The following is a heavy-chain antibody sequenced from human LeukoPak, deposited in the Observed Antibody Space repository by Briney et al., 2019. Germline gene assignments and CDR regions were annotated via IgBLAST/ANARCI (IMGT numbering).Heavy chain of an antibody. V-gene: IGHV3-30-3*01. J-gene: IGHJ4*02. CDR1: GFTFSSYA. CDR3: ARDQVLWGGIAAAGYFDY. Sequence: GGSLRLSCAASGFTFSSYAMHWVRQAPGKGLEWVAVISYDGSNKYYADSVKGRFTISRDNAKNSLYLQMNSLRAEDTAVYYCARDQVLWGGIAAAGYFDYWGQGTLVTVSS. D-gene: IGHD6-13*01. CDR2: ISYDGSNK.